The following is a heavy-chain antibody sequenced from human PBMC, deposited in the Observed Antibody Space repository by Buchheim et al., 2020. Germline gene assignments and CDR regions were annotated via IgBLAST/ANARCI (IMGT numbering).Heavy chain of an antibody. CDR1: GFTFSSYA. J-gene: IGHJ4*02. V-gene: IGHV3-30*04. Sequence: QVQLVESGGGVVQPGRSLRLSCAASGFTFSSYAMHWVRQAPGKGLEWVAVISYDGSNKYYADSVKGRFTISRDNSKKTLYLQMNSLRAEDTAVYYCAKDSGSYGDYFDYWGQGTL. CDR2: ISYDGSNK. D-gene: IGHD1-26*01. CDR3: AKDSGSYGDYFDY.